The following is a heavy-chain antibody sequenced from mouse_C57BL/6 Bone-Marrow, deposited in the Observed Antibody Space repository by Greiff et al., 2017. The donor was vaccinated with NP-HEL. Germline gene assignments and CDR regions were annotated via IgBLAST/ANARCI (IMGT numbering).Heavy chain of an antibody. J-gene: IGHJ4*01. D-gene: IGHD3-2*02. CDR2: IYPGSGST. Sequence: QVQLQQPGAELVKPGASVKMSCKASGYTFTSYWITWVKQRPGQGLEWIGDIYPGSGSTNYNAKFKSKATLTVDTSSSTAYMQLSSLTSEDAAVYYCARDSSGTRGAMDYWGQGTSVTVSS. V-gene: IGHV1-55*01. CDR3: ARDSSGTRGAMDY. CDR1: GYTFTSYW.